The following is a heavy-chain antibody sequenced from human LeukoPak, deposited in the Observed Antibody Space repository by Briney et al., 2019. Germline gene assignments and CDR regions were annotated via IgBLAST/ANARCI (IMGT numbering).Heavy chain of an antibody. CDR3: AKAYYYDSSGYYYGYLDY. D-gene: IGHD3-22*01. Sequence: GGSLRLSCAASGFTFSSYAMSWVRQAPGKGLEWVSAISGSGGSTYYADSVKGRFTISRDNSKNTLYLQMNSLRAEDTAVYYCAKAYYYDSSGYYYGYLDYWGQGTLVTVSS. J-gene: IGHJ4*02. CDR1: GFTFSSYA. V-gene: IGHV3-23*01. CDR2: ISGSGGST.